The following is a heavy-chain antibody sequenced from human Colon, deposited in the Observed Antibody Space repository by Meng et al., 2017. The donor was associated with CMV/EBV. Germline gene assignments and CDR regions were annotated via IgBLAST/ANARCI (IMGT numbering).Heavy chain of an antibody. D-gene: IGHD4-17*01. J-gene: IGHJ4*02. Sequence: SCATSGFTFSGYKMNWVRQAPGQGLEWVASISNSGVYINYADSVKGRFTISRDNAKNLLSLHLNSLRAEDTAVYYRARDLYKTTVPNWGQGTLVTVSS. V-gene: IGHV3-21*01. CDR3: ARDLYKTTVPN. CDR2: ISNSGVYI. CDR1: GFTFSGYK.